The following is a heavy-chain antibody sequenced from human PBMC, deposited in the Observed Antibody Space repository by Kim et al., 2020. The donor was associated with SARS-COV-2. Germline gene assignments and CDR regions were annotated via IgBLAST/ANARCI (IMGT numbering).Heavy chain of an antibody. CDR3: ARYRPYYDFWSGYSDFDY. CDR2: ISAYNGNT. D-gene: IGHD3-3*01. Sequence: SVKVSCKASGYTFTSYGISWVRQAPGQGLEWMGWISAYNGNTNYAQKLQGRVTMTTDTSTSTAYMELRSLRSDDTAVYYCARYRPYYDFWSGYSDFDYWGQGTLVTVSS. CDR1: GYTFTSYG. V-gene: IGHV1-18*01. J-gene: IGHJ4*02.